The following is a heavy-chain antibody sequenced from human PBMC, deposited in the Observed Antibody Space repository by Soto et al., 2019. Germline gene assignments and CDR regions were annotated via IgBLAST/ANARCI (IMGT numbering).Heavy chain of an antibody. CDR2: MNPNSGNT. V-gene: IGHV1-8*01. Sequence: QVQLVQSGAEVKKPGASVKVSCKASGYTFTSYDINWVRQATGQGLEWMGWMNPNSGNTGYAQKFQGRVTMTRHTSISRAYMELSSLRSEDMAVYYCASRGYSSSSYYYSCSGMDGWGPGNRVPVSS. CDR1: GYTFTSYD. J-gene: IGHJ6*02. D-gene: IGHD6-13*01. CDR3: ASRGYSSSSYYYSCSGMDG.